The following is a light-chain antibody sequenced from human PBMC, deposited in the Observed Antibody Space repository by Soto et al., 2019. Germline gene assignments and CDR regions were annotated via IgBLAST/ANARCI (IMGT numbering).Light chain of an antibody. V-gene: IGKV3-11*01. Sequence: ETVMTQSPATLSVSLLHGPTLXDRASQSVSSNLAWYQLKPGQAPRLLIYGASTRATGIPSRFSGSGSGTDFTLTIISLEPEDFAVYYCQQRNDWPLTFGQGTRLEIK. CDR2: GAS. CDR3: QQRNDWPLT. J-gene: IGKJ5*01. CDR1: QSVSSN.